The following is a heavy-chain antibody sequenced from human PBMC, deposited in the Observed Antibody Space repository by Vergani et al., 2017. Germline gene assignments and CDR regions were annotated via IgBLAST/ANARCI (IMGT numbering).Heavy chain of an antibody. CDR1: GFTFSSYA. V-gene: IGHV3-23*01. CDR3: ARDLWFGELQPYYFDY. J-gene: IGHJ4*02. Sequence: EVQLLESGGGLVQPGGSLRLSCAASGFTFSSYAMSWVRQAPGKGLEWVSAISGSGGSTYYADSVKGRFTISRDNSKNTLYLQMNSLRAEDTAVYYCARDLWFGELQPYYFDYWGQGTLVTVSS. D-gene: IGHD3-10*01. CDR2: ISGSGGST.